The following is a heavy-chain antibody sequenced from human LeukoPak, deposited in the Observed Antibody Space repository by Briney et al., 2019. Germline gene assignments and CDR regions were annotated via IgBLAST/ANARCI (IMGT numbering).Heavy chain of an antibody. Sequence: PGGSLRLSCAASGFTFSSYSMNWVRQAPGKGLEWVSSISSSSYIYYADSVKGRFTISRDNAKNSLYLQMNSLRAEDTAVYYCASRDPCSGGSCYGLGYWGQGTLVTVSS. CDR3: ASRDPCSGGSCYGLGY. CDR1: GFTFSSYS. CDR2: ISSSSYI. V-gene: IGHV3-21*04. J-gene: IGHJ4*02. D-gene: IGHD2-15*01.